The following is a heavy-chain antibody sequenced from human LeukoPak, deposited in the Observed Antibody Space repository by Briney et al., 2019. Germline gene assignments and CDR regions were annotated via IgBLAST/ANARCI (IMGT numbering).Heavy chain of an antibody. J-gene: IGHJ4*02. D-gene: IGHD6-19*01. Sequence: SETLSLTCTVSGGSISSYYWSWIRQPPGKRLEWIGYIYYSGSTNYNPSLKSRVTISVDTSKNQFSLKLSSVTAADTAVYYCARAQEQWLVSGAIDYWGQGTLVSVSS. CDR3: ARAQEQWLVSGAIDY. V-gene: IGHV4-59*01. CDR2: IYYSGST. CDR1: GGSISSYY.